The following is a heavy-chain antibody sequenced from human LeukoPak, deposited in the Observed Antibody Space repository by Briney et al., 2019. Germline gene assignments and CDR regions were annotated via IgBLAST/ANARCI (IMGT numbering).Heavy chain of an antibody. V-gene: IGHV3-23*01. CDR2: VHGGGGTT. J-gene: IGHJ4*02. D-gene: IGHD3-22*01. CDR1: GFSISPYP. Sequence: GGSLRLSCAASGFSISPYPMSWVRQAPGKGLEWVSSVHGGGGTTYYAESVKGRFTISRDDSKNTLYLQMNSLRAEDTALYYCAKYSYDSSGYYAAFDFWGQGTLVTVSS. CDR3: AKYSYDSSGYYAAFDF.